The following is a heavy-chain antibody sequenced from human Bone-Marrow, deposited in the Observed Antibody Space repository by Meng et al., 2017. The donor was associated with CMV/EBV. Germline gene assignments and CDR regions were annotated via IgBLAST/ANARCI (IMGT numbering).Heavy chain of an antibody. V-gene: IGHV3-11*04. J-gene: IGHJ3*02. CDR2: ISSSGSTI. D-gene: IGHD2-2*01. CDR3: ATDIVVVPPHAFDI. Sequence: GESLKISCAASGFTFSDYYMSWIRQAPGKGLEWVSYISSSGSTIYYADSVKGRFTISRDNAKNSLYLQMNSLKAEDTAVYYCATDIVVVPPHAFDIWGQETMVTVSS. CDR1: GFTFSDYY.